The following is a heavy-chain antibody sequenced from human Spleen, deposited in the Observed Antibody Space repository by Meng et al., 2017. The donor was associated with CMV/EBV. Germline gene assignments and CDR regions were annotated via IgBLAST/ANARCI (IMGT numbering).Heavy chain of an antibody. D-gene: IGHD1-7*01. CDR3: AKDRGWNYGYGMDV. Sequence: GESLKISCAASGFTFSSYGMHWVRQAPGKGLEWVANIKQDGSEKYYVDSVKGRFTISRDNAKNSLYLQMNSLRAEDTAVYYCAKDRGWNYGYGMDVWGQGTTVTVSS. CDR1: GFTFSSYG. J-gene: IGHJ6*02. V-gene: IGHV3-7*01. CDR2: IKQDGSEK.